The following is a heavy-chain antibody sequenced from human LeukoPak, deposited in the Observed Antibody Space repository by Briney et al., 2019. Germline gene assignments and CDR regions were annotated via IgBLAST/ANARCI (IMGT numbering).Heavy chain of an antibody. CDR2: IYYSGST. D-gene: IGHD3-22*01. CDR1: GGSISSYY. J-gene: IGHJ4*02. Sequence: SETLSLTCTVSGGSISSYYWSWIRQPPGKGLEWIGYIYYSGSTNYNPSLKSRVTISVDTSKNQFSLRLRSVTAADTAVYYCARVTGYMIEDYFDYWGQGTLVTGSS. CDR3: ARVTGYMIEDYFDY. V-gene: IGHV4-59*01.